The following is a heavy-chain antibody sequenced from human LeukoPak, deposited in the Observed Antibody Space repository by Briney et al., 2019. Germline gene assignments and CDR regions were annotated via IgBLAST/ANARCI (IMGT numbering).Heavy chain of an antibody. CDR3: ARVVGVLQLSNFDY. CDR2: ISAYNGNT. CDR1: GYTFTSYG. V-gene: IGHV1-18*01. J-gene: IGHJ4*02. D-gene: IGHD5-24*01. Sequence: ASVKVSCKASGYTFTSYGISWVRQAPGHGLEWMGWISAYNGNTNYAQKLQGRVTMTTDTSTSTAYMELRSLRSDDTAVYYCARVVGVLQLSNFDYWGQGTLVTVSS.